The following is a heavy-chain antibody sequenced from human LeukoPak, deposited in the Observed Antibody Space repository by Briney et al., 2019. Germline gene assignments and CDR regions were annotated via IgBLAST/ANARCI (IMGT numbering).Heavy chain of an antibody. J-gene: IGHJ4*02. V-gene: IGHV4-30-4*08. CDR2: IYYSGST. CDR3: ARTYDFWSGYSSHFDY. Sequence: SETLSLTCTVSGGSISSGDYYWSWIRQPPGKGLEWIGYIYYSGSTYYNPSLKSRVTISVDTSKNQFSLKLSSVTAADPAVYYCARTYDFWSGYSSHFDYWGQGTLVSVSS. D-gene: IGHD3-3*01. CDR1: GGSISSGDYY.